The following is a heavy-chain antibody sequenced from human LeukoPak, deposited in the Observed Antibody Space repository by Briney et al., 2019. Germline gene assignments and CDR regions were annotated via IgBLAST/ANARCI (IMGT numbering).Heavy chain of an antibody. CDR3: ARGGRRGGAFDI. CDR2: ISSSSSYI. Sequence: PGGSLRLSCAASGFTFSSYSMNWVRQAPGKGLEWVSSISSSSSYIYYADSVKGRFTISRDNAKNSLYLQMNSLRAEDTAVYYCARGGRRGGAFDIWGQGTMVTVSS. J-gene: IGHJ3*02. D-gene: IGHD3-10*01. CDR1: GFTFSSYS. V-gene: IGHV3-21*01.